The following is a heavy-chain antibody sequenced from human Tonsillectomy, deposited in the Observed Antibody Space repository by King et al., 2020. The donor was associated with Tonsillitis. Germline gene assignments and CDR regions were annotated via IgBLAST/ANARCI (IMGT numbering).Heavy chain of an antibody. J-gene: IGHJ6*02. Sequence: VQLVESGGGVVQPGGSLRLSCEASGFIFSSYAMHWVRQAPGKGLEWVAIISNDGSKNFYADSVKGRFSISRDNSKNTLYMQMSSLRAEDTAIYYCARPESYLGDYHRPLYYGLDVWGQGTTVTVFS. V-gene: IGHV3-30-3*01. D-gene: IGHD2-21*02. CDR1: GFIFSSYA. CDR3: ARPESYLGDYHRPLYYGLDV. CDR2: ISNDGSKN.